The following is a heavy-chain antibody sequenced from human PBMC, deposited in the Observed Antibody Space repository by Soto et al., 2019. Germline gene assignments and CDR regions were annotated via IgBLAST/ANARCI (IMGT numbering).Heavy chain of an antibody. CDR3: TRGLFSGSSYSGSWYYFDS. J-gene: IGHJ4*02. CDR1: GGSVSSGSYY. Sequence: TLSLTCTVSGGSVSSGSYYWTWIRQTPGKGLQWIGQINHSGSSIYNPSLKNRVTISTMSNNKFSLELSSVTAADTAVYYCTRGLFSGSSYSGSWYYFDSWGQGTMVTVSS. V-gene: IGHV4-61*01. D-gene: IGHD1-26*01. CDR2: INHSGSS.